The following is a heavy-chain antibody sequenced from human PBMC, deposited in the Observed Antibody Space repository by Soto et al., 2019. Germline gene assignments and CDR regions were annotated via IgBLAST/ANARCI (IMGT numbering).Heavy chain of an antibody. CDR1: GGTFSSYA. Sequence: SVKVSCKASGGTFSSYAISWVRQAPGQGLEWMGGIIPIFGTANYAQKFQGRVTITADESTSTAYMELSSLRSEDTAVYYCATDYSSSSPFDYWGQGTLVTVSS. V-gene: IGHV1-69*13. D-gene: IGHD6-6*01. J-gene: IGHJ4*02. CDR3: ATDYSSSSPFDY. CDR2: IIPIFGTA.